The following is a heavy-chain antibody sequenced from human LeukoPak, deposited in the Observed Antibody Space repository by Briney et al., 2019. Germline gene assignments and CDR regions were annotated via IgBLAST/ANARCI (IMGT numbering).Heavy chain of an antibody. J-gene: IGHJ4*02. Sequence: GESLKISCKGSGYSFTSYWISWVRQMPGKGLEWMGRIDPSDSYTNYSPSFQGHVTISADKSISTAYLQWSSLKASDTAMYYCARHVHYYGSGSYSLDYWGQGTLVTVSS. V-gene: IGHV5-10-1*01. D-gene: IGHD3-10*01. CDR3: ARHVHYYGSGSYSLDY. CDR2: IDPSDSYT. CDR1: GYSFTSYW.